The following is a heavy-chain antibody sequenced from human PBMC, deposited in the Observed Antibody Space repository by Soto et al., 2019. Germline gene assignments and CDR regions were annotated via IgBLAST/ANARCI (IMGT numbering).Heavy chain of an antibody. V-gene: IGHV3-48*01. D-gene: IGHD3-10*01. CDR1: GFTFSSYS. CDR2: ISSSSSTI. J-gene: IGHJ4*02. Sequence: GGSLRLSCAASGFTFSSYSMNWVRQAPGKGLEWVSYISSSSSTIYYADSVKGRFTISRDNAKNSLYLQMNSLRVEDTAVYYCARSYYYGSGIWYFDYWGQGTLVTVPQ. CDR3: ARSYYYGSGIWYFDY.